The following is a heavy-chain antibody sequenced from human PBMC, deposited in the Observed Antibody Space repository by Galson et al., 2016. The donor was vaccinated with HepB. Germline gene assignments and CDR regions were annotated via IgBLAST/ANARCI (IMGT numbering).Heavy chain of an antibody. V-gene: IGHV4-4*02. CDR2: FYGSGRT. CDR3: ARSGTYYIFDF. J-gene: IGHJ4*02. D-gene: IGHD3-22*01. Sequence: ETLSLTCGVSGGSISSPNWWSWVRQPPGKGLEWIGYFYGSGRTDYNPSLKSRVTLSVDTSKNQFSLKLSSMTAADTAVYYCARSGTYYIFDFWGQGTLVTVSS. CDR1: GGSISSPNW.